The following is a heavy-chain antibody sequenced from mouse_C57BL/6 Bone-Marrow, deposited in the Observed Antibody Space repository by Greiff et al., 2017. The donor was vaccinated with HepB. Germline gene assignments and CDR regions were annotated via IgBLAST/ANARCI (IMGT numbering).Heavy chain of an antibody. D-gene: IGHD2-5*01. Sequence: QVQLKQPGAELVKPGASVKMSCKASGYTFTSYWITWVKQRPGQGLEWIGDIYPGSGSTNYNEKFKSKATLTVDTSSSTAYMQLSSLTSEDSAVYYCAREDRYSNYLAWFAYWGQGTLVTVSA. V-gene: IGHV1-55*01. CDR3: AREDRYSNYLAWFAY. J-gene: IGHJ3*01. CDR1: GYTFTSYW. CDR2: IYPGSGST.